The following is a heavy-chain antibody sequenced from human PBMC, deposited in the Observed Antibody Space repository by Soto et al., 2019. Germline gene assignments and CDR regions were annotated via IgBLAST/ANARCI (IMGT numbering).Heavy chain of an antibody. J-gene: IGHJ5*02. D-gene: IGHD2-8*01. CDR1: GGSISSGYY. CDR2: IYYSGNT. CDR3: ARGVSFRWVS. V-gene: IGHV4-31*03. Sequence: SETLSLTCTVSGGSISSGYYWSWIRQYPGKGLEWIGYIYYSGNTYYNPSLKSRVSISLDTSKSQFSLKLDSVTAADTAVYYCARGVSFRWVSWGQGTLVTVSS.